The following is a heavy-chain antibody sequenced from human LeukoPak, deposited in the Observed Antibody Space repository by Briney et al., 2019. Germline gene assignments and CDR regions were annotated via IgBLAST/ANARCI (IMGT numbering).Heavy chain of an antibody. D-gene: IGHD4-11*01. CDR1: GGSINSGGYY. Sequence: SQTLSLTCTVSGGSINSGGYYWSWIRQHPGKGLEWTGYISYSGSTYYNPSLKSRVTISLDTSKNQFSLRLSSVSAADTAVYFRTVGPHHYFDSWGQGTLVTVSS. J-gene: IGHJ4*02. CDR2: ISYSGST. V-gene: IGHV4-31*03. CDR3: TVGPHHYFDS.